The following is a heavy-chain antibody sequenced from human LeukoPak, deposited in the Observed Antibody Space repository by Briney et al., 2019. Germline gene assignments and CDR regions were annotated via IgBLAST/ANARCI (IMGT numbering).Heavy chain of an antibody. CDR3: ARDQGSGYAMDV. CDR1: GFTFSSYA. J-gene: IGHJ6*02. D-gene: IGHD3-10*01. V-gene: IGHV3-30-3*01. Sequence: GGSLRLSCAASGFTFSSYAMHWVRQAPGKGLEWVAVISYDGSNKYYADSVKGRFTISRENAKNSLYLQMNILRAEDTAVYYCARDQGSGYAMDVWGQGTTVTVSS. CDR2: ISYDGSNK.